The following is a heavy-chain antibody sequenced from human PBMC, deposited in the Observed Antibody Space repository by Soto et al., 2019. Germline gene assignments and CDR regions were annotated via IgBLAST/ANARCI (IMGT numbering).Heavy chain of an antibody. CDR3: ARRYSFGSWKYGVDV. CDR1: GGSISSSNNY. V-gene: IGHV4-39*01. Sequence: QLQVQESGPGLVKPLETLSLTCTVSGGSISSSNNYWGWIRQPPGKGLEWIGTISYSGSTYYHPSLHGRVIISVYTSKNQFSLKLSSLTAAYTAVYYCARRYSFGSWKYGVDVWGQGTMVTVSS. CDR2: ISYSGST. J-gene: IGHJ6*02. D-gene: IGHD3-10*01.